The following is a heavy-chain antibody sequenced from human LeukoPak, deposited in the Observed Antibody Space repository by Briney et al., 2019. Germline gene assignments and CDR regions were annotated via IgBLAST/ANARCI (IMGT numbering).Heavy chain of an antibody. CDR1: GYTFTSYG. CDR3: ASNTGSDSSGYAY. Sequence: ASVKVSCKASGYTFTSYGITWMRQAPGQGLEWMGWISVYNGDTNYAQKLQGRVTMTTETSTSTAYMELRSLISNDTAVYYCASNTGSDSSGYAYWGQGTLVTVSS. V-gene: IGHV1-18*01. CDR2: ISVYNGDT. D-gene: IGHD3-22*01. J-gene: IGHJ4*02.